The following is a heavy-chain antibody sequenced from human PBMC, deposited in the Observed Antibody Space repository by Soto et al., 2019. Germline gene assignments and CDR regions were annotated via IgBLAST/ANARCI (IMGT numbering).Heavy chain of an antibody. CDR2: ISWDGGST. CDR1: GITFDDYT. J-gene: IGHJ6*02. D-gene: IGHD1-26*01. Sequence: GGFLRLSCAASGITFDDYTMPWVRQSPGNGLEWVSLISWDGGSTYYADSVKGRFTISRDNSKNSLYLQMNSLSTEDTALYYCEKDPYRTPRGATFYYYYYRMDVWGQGTTVTVSS. CDR3: EKDPYRTPRGATFYYYYYRMDV. V-gene: IGHV3-43*01.